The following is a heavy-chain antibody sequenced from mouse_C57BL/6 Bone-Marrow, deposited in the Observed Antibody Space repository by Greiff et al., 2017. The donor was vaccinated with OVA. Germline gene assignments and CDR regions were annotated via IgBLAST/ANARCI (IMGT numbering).Heavy chain of an antibody. Sequence: QVQLQQPGAELVKPGASVKMSCMASGYTFTSYWITWVKQRPGQGLEWIGDIYPGSGSTNYNEKFKSKATLTVDTSSSTAYMQLSSLTSEDSAVYYCARVAHYYGPYYYAMDYWGQGTSVTVSS. J-gene: IGHJ4*01. V-gene: IGHV1-55*01. D-gene: IGHD1-1*01. CDR2: IYPGSGST. CDR3: ARVAHYYGPYYYAMDY. CDR1: GYTFTSYW.